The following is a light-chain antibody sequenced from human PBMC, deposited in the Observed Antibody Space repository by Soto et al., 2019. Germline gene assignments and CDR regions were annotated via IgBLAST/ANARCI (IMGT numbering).Light chain of an antibody. CDR1: QSISTS. CDR2: GAS. J-gene: IGKJ5*01. V-gene: IGKV1-39*01. Sequence: DIQMTQSPSSLSASVGDRVTITCRTSQSISTSLNWYQQKAGKAPKLLIYGASTLQSGVPLRFSGSGSGTEFTLTISSLQPDDFATYYCQHYNSYPITFGQGTRLEI. CDR3: QHYNSYPIT.